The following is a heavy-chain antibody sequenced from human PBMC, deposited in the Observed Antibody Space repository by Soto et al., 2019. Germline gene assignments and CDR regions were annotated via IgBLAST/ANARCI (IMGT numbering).Heavy chain of an antibody. D-gene: IGHD2-15*01. V-gene: IGHV3-33*03. CDR3: ARWGCSGSNCNLNQRSLDL. CDR1: GFIFNEYG. Sequence: QVQLVESGGGVVQPGRSLRLSWAASGFIFNEYGMHWVRQAPGKGLEWVAVIWDDGSNKYYADSVKGRFTFSRDNSKNTMSLQMNSLRVEDTAVYYCARWGCSGSNCNLNQRSLDLWGQGTLVTVSS. CDR2: IWDDGSNK. J-gene: IGHJ4*02.